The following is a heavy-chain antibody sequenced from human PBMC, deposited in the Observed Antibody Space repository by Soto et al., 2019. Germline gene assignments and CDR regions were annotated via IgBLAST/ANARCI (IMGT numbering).Heavy chain of an antibody. CDR1: GYTFNNYG. V-gene: IGHV1-3*04. Sequence: ASVKVSCKASGYTFNNYGISWVRQAPGQGFEWMGWINIGSGNTEYSQNFQDRITITRDTSSSTVYMELNSLKSEDTAVYYCARPYDSSGYYVPRAFDIWGQGTMVTVSS. CDR2: INIGSGNT. D-gene: IGHD3-22*01. J-gene: IGHJ3*02. CDR3: ARPYDSSGYYVPRAFDI.